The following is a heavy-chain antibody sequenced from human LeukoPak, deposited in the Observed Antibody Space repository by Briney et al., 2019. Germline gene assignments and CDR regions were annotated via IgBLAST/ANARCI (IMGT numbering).Heavy chain of an antibody. J-gene: IGHJ5*02. CDR1: GGTFSSYA. CDR3: ARDLTGTTGLSWFDP. V-gene: IGHV1-69*13. Sequence: GASVKVSCKASGGTFSSYAISWVRQAPGQGLEWMGGIIPIFGTANYAQKFQGRVTITADESTSTAYMELSSLRSEDTAVYYCARDLTGTTGLSWFDPWGQGTLVTVSS. CDR2: IIPIFGTA. D-gene: IGHD1-7*01.